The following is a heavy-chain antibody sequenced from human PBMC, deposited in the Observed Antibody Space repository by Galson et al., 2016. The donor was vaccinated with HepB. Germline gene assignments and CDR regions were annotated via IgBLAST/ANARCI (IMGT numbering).Heavy chain of an antibody. Sequence: SLRLSCAASGFTFKYHAMSWVRQAPGSGLEWVAVISDGGTAHYADSVKGRFTISRDNSKNTVYLQMDSLRAEDRAEYYCARVSGPWVGVPAAKVYFDFWGREPWSSSPQ. CDR1: GFTFKYHA. D-gene: IGHD2-2*01. CDR3: ARVSGPWVGVPAAKVYFDF. J-gene: IGHJ4*02. CDR2: ISDGGTA. V-gene: IGHV3-23*01.